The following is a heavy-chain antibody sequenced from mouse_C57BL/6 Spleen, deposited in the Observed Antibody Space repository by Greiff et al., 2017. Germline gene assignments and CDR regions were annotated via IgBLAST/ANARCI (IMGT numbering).Heavy chain of an antibody. V-gene: IGHV3-6*01. CDR2: ISNNGST. Sequence: EVKVEQSGPGLVKPSQSLSLSCYVTGYSITSGYYWNWIRQFPGNQLEWMVYISNNGSTNYNASLKNRITITRDTSKNQLFLKLNAVTTEDTATYNCARDGGYFWYFDVGGTGTTVTVPS. CDR3: ARDGGYFWYFDV. CDR1: GYSITSGYY. D-gene: IGHD2-3*01. J-gene: IGHJ1*03.